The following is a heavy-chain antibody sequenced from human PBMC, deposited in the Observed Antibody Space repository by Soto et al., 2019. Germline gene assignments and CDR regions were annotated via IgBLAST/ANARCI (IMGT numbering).Heavy chain of an antibody. CDR1: GFSLSTSGEG. CDR2: IYWDDDK. D-gene: IGHD6-13*01. Sequence: SGPTLVNPTQTLTLTCTFSGFSLSTSGEGVGWLRQPPGKALEWLALIYWDDDKRYSPSLKSRLTITKDTSTNQVVLTMTNMDPVDTATYYCALFTGYSSRSNWFDPWGQGTLVTVSS. J-gene: IGHJ5*02. V-gene: IGHV2-5*02. CDR3: ALFTGYSSRSNWFDP.